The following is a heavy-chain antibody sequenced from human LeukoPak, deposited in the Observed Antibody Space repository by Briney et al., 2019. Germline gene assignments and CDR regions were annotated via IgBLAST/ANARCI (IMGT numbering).Heavy chain of an antibody. CDR2: MNPNSGNT. D-gene: IGHD4-17*01. CDR1: GYTFTSYD. Sequence: ASVKVSCKATGYTFTSYDINWVRQATGQGLEWMGWMNPNSGNTSYAQKFQGRVTMTRNTSISTAYMELSSLRSEDTAVYYCARDIATVTTNPDYWGQGTLVTVSS. J-gene: IGHJ4*02. V-gene: IGHV1-8*01. CDR3: ARDIATVTTNPDY.